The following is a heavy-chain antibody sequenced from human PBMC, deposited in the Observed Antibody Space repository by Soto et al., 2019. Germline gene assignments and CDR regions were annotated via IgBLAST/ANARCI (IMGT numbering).Heavy chain of an antibody. V-gene: IGHV3-23*01. Sequence: EVQLSQSGGCLVQPGGSLRLPCPASGFTFRDYGMSWVRQAPGKGLEWVSTIRGSAGNTYYVDSVKCRFTISRDDSTNPVHLQMNSLRDEAAAVYYCAKPLWFGESVSDPWGQGTLVIVSS. CDR1: GFTFRDYG. CDR2: IRGSAGNT. J-gene: IGHJ5*02. D-gene: IGHD3-10*01. CDR3: AKPLWFGESVSDP.